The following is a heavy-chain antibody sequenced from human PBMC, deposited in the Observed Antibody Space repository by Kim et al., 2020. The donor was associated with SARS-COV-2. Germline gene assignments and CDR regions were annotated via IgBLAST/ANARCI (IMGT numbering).Heavy chain of an antibody. J-gene: IGHJ6*02. CDR1: GFTFSTSA. CDR3: AKKPRYYYGMNV. V-gene: IGHV3-23*01. CDR2: ISGDSAGT. Sequence: GGSLRLSCAASGFTFSTSAMFCVRWAPGKGLEWVSAISGDSAGTFYADSVKGRFTISGDNSKNTLYLQMNTLRVEDTAIYYCAKKPRYYYGMNVWGPGT.